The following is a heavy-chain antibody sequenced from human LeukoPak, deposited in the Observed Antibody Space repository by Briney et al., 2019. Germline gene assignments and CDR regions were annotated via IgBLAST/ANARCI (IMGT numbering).Heavy chain of an antibody. D-gene: IGHD3-22*01. J-gene: IGHJ4*02. CDR2: LSYSGDA. V-gene: IGHV3-23*01. Sequence: GGSLRLSCAASGFTFYKYPMNWVRQAPGKGLEWISTLSYSGDAHYADSVKGRFTISRDDSKNTVYLQMNSLRPEGTAVYFCAKDFDSGGSYDGDHRWGQGTLVTVSS. CDR1: GFTFYKYP. CDR3: AKDFDSGGSYDGDHR.